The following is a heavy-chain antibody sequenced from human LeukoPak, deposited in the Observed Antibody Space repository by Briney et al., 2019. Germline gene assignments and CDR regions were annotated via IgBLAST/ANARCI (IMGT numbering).Heavy chain of an antibody. CDR3: AKSPGEGYSSSWYGFDY. CDR1: GFTFSAYA. V-gene: IGHV3-48*01. Sequence: GGSLRLSCAASGFTFSAYAMAWVRQAPGKGLQCISHITTGGSSIFYADSVKGRFTLSRDNSKNTLYLQMNSLRAEDTAVYYCAKSPGEGYSSSWYGFDYWGQGTLVTVSS. J-gene: IGHJ4*02. CDR2: ITTGGSSI. D-gene: IGHD6-13*01.